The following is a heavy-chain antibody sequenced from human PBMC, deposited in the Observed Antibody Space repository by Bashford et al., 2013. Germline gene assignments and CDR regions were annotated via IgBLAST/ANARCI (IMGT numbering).Heavy chain of an antibody. Sequence: VASVKVSCEASGYTFINFGIHWLRQAPGQRLEWMGRIDPGSGNTRYSQKFQGRVTITRDTSASTAAMEVNSLRSEDTAVYYCARRTPEQPFDYWGQGIQVTVSS. CDR2: IDPGSGNT. CDR1: GYTFINFG. V-gene: IGHV1-3*01. J-gene: IGHJ4*02. CDR3: ARRTPEQPFDY. D-gene: IGHD1-14*01.